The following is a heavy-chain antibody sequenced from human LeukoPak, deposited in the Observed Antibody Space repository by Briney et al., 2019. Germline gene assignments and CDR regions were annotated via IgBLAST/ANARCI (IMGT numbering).Heavy chain of an antibody. V-gene: IGHV4-59*01. D-gene: IGHD3-10*01. Sequence: SETLSLTCTVSGGSISSYYWSWIRQPPGKGLEWIGYIYCSGSTNYNPSLKSRVTISVDTSKNQFSLKLSSVTAADTAVYYCARISGPRGWFDPWGQGTLVTVSS. CDR1: GGSISSYY. CDR2: IYCSGST. J-gene: IGHJ5*02. CDR3: ARISGPRGWFDP.